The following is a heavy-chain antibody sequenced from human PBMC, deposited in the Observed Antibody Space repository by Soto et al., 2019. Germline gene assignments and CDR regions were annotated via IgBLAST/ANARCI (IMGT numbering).Heavy chain of an antibody. Sequence: EVQLLESGGGLVQPGGSQRLSCAASGFAFSSYAMSWVRQAPGKGLGWVSGITGSGTSTYYADTVKGRVTVSIDNSKNKLYLQMNSLRAEDTAVYYCAKDSQTTVTAFNYWGRGTLVTVSS. J-gene: IGHJ4*02. CDR1: GFAFSSYA. CDR3: AKDSQTTVTAFNY. CDR2: ITGSGTST. D-gene: IGHD4-17*01. V-gene: IGHV3-23*01.